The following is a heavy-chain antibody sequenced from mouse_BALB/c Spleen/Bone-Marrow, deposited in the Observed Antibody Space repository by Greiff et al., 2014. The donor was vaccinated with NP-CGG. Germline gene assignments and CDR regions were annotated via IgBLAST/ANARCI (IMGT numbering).Heavy chain of an antibody. J-gene: IGHJ2*01. CDR1: GYTFTDYN. CDR3: ARRGSPYYFDY. V-gene: IGHV1S29*02. CDR2: IYPYNGGT. Sequence: EVKLVESGPELVKPGASVKISCKASGYTFTDYNMHWVKQSHGKSLEWIGYIYPYNGGTGYNQKFKNKATLTVDKSSSTAYMELRSLTSEDSAVYYCARRGSPYYFDYWGQGTTLTVSS. D-gene: IGHD1-1*01.